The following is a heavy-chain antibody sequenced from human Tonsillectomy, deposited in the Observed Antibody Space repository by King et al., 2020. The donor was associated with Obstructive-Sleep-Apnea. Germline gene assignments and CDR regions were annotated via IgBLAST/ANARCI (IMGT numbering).Heavy chain of an antibody. V-gene: IGHV3-15*01. Sequence: EVQLVESGGGLVKPGGSLRLSCVASGFTFSNAWMSWVRQAPGKGLEWVGRIKSKTDGGTTDYAAPVKGRFTISRDDSKNTLYLQMNSLKTEDTAVYYCTTGLYYYDSSGSPLYFDYWGQGTLVTVSS. J-gene: IGHJ4*02. CDR2: IKSKTDGGTT. CDR1: GFTFSNAW. D-gene: IGHD3-22*01. CDR3: TTGLYYYDSSGSPLYFDY.